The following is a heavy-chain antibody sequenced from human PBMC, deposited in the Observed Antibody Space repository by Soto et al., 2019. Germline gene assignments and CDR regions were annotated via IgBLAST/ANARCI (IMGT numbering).Heavy chain of an antibody. CDR2: VYHTGSV. Sequence: QVLLQESSPGLVKPSGTLSLTCAVSGGSVSSNNWWTWFRQPPGKGLEWIGEVYHTGSVTYNPSLESRVTISVDKSNNHFSLTLTSVTAADTAVYYCAKSWELRRFFATWGQGSLVTVSS. CDR1: GGSVSSNNW. V-gene: IGHV4-4*02. CDR3: AKSWELRRFFAT. D-gene: IGHD1-26*01. J-gene: IGHJ5*02.